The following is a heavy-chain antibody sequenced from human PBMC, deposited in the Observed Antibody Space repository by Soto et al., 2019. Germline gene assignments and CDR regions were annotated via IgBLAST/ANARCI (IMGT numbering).Heavy chain of an antibody. CDR2: IWHDGRNE. V-gene: IGHV3-33*01. CDR3: SAITDDIYAGYFADY. D-gene: IGHD1-20*01. CDR1: GFRFSDYA. Sequence: QAQVVESGGGVVQPGRTLRLSCAASGFRFSDYAIHWVRQAPGKGLEWVALIWHDGRNEYYADSVKGRFTISRDNSETTAYLQMSSLRVEDTAGYYCSAITDDIYAGYFADYWGQGTLVTVTS. J-gene: IGHJ4*02.